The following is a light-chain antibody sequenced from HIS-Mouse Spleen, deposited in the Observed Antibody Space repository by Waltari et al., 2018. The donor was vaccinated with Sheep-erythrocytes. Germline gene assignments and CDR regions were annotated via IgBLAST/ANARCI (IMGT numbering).Light chain of an antibody. CDR1: SSDVGGSNY. Sequence: QSALTQPRSVSGSPGQSVTISCTGTSSDVGGSNYISWYQQHPGKAPKLMPYDDSKRASGVPDRVSGSKSGNTASPTISELQAEDEADYYCCSYAGSYNHVFATGTKVTVL. CDR2: DDS. CDR3: CSYAGSYNHV. J-gene: IGLJ1*01. V-gene: IGLV2-11*01.